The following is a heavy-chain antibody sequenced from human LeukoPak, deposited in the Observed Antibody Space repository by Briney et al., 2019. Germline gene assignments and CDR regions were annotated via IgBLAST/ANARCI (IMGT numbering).Heavy chain of an antibody. V-gene: IGHV4-30-2*01. CDR2: IYHSGST. D-gene: IGHD6-13*01. CDR1: GGSISSGGYS. J-gene: IGHJ5*02. CDR3: ASQQLDNWFDP. Sequence: SQTLSLPCAVSGGSISSGGYSWSWIRPPPGKGLEWIGYIYHSGSTYYNPSLKSRVTISVDRSKNQFSLKLSSVTAADTAVYYCASQQLDNWFDPWGQGTLVTVSS.